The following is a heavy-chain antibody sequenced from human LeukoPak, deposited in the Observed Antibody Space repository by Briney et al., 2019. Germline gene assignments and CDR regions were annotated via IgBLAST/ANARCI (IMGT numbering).Heavy chain of an antibody. D-gene: IGHD3-22*01. CDR3: ARDRRYYYDSSSQYNWFDP. V-gene: IGHV1-69*13. J-gene: IGHJ5*02. CDR1: GYTFSNYG. Sequence: GASVKVSCKASGYTFSNYGLSWVRQAPGQGLEWMGGIIPIFGTANYAQKFQGRVTITADESTSTAYMELSSLRSEDTAVYYCARDRRYYYDSSSQYNWFDPWGQGTLVTVSS. CDR2: IIPIFGTA.